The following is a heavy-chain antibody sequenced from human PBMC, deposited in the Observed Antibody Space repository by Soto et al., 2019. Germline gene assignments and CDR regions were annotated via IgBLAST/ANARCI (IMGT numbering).Heavy chain of an antibody. CDR1: GFTFSNSD. D-gene: IGHD2-8*01. V-gene: IGHV3-35*01. CDR2: VSWNGSRT. Sequence: PVGSLRLSCAASGFTFSNSDMNWVRQAPGKGLEWVSGVSWNGSRTHYADSVKGRFIISRDNSRNFLYQQMNSLRPEDMAVYYCVRNPPPPNCTNGVCYTLLFDYWGQGTLVTVSS. J-gene: IGHJ4*02. CDR3: VRNPPPPNCTNGVCYTLLFDY.